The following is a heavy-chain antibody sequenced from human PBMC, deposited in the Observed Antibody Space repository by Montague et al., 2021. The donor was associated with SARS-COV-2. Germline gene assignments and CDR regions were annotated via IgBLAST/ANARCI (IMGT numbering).Heavy chain of an antibody. CDR1: SDSVSSGKYF. CDR3: ARVGNYLGVY. V-gene: IGHV4-61*01. D-gene: IGHD3-10*01. CDR2: IFYTGSA. Sequence: SETLSLTCTVSSDSVSSGKYFWIWIRQPPGKGLEGFGNIFYTGSADTTPPLKSRVTISVDTSNNQFPLKLKSMAAAATAVYYCARVGNYLGVYWGQGILVTVSS. J-gene: IGHJ4*02.